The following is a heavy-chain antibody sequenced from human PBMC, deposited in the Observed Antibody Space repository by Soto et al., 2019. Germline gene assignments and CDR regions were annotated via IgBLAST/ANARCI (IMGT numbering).Heavy chain of an antibody. CDR3: AKKSGYSPYYYYMDV. Sequence: EVQPLESGGGLVQPGGSLRLSCAASGFTFSSYAMSWVRQAPGKGLEWVSAISGSGGRTYYADSVKGRFTISRDNSKNTLYLQMNSLRAEDTAVYYCAKKSGYSPYYYYMDVWGKGTTVTVSS. J-gene: IGHJ6*03. CDR2: ISGSGGRT. D-gene: IGHD3-3*01. V-gene: IGHV3-23*01. CDR1: GFTFSSYA.